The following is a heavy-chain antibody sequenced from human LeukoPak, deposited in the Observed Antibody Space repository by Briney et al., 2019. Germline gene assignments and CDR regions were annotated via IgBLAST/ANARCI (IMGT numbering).Heavy chain of an antibody. Sequence: SETLSLTCAVYGGSFSGYYWSWIRQPSGKGLEWIGEINHSGSTNYNPSLKSRVTISVDTSKNQFSLKLSSVTAADTAVYYCAFFGVITTQKYFDYWGQGTLVTVSS. V-gene: IGHV4-34*01. CDR2: INHSGST. J-gene: IGHJ4*02. CDR3: AFFGVITTQKYFDY. D-gene: IGHD3-22*01. CDR1: GGSFSGYY.